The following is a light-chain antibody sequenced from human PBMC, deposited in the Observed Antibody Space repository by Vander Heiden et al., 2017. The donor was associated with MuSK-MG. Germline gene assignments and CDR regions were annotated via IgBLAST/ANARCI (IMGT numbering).Light chain of an antibody. Sequence: DIQMTQSPSSLSASVGDRVTITCRASQGITTWLAWYQQKPGTAPKVLMYKASSLERGAPSSFIGSASGTEFTLTISSLQPEDFATFFCQQCNSCLTFGGGTKVEIK. CDR3: QQCNSCLT. J-gene: IGKJ4*01. CDR2: KAS. CDR1: QGITTW. V-gene: IGKV1-5*03.